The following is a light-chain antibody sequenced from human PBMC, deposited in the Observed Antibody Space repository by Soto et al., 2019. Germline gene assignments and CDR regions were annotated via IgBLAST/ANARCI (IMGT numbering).Light chain of an antibody. CDR3: QQYGSSPRT. V-gene: IGKV3-20*01. J-gene: IGKJ1*01. CDR2: YTS. Sequence: EIVMTQSPATLSVSPGERATLSCRASQSVSSYLAWYQQKPGQAPRLLIYYTSTRATGFPARFSGGGSGTDFTLTISRLEPEDFAVYYCQQYGSSPRTFGQGTKVDIK. CDR1: QSVSSY.